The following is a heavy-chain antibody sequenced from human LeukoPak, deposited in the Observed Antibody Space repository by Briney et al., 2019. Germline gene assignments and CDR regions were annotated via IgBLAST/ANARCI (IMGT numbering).Heavy chain of an antibody. D-gene: IGHD3-10*01. Sequence: SETLSLTCAVSGYSISSGYYWGWIRQPPGKGLEWIASIYHSGSTYYNPSLKSRVTISVDTSKNQFSLKLSSVTAADTAVYYCARGPITMIRGVLPALYWFDPWGQGTLVTVCS. CDR1: GYSISSGYY. V-gene: IGHV4-38-2*01. CDR3: ARGPITMIRGVLPALYWFDP. CDR2: IYHSGST. J-gene: IGHJ5*02.